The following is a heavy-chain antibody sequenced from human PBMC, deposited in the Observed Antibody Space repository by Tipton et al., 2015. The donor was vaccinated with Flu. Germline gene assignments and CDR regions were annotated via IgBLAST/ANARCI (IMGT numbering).Heavy chain of an antibody. CDR3: ARDHPPSITVFGVITDYFGMDV. D-gene: IGHD3-3*01. CDR1: GFTFSDSY. CDR2: ISSSGRTI. J-gene: IGHJ6*02. Sequence: SLRLSCAASGFTFSDSYMSWIRQAPGKGLEWVSHISSSGRTINYADSVKGRFTISRDNAKNSLYLQMNSLRAEDTAIYYCARDHPPSITVFGVITDYFGMDVWGQGTTVTVSS. V-gene: IGHV3-11*01.